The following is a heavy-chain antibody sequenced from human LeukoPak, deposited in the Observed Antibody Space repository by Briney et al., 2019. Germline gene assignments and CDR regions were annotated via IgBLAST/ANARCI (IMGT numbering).Heavy chain of an antibody. Sequence: GESLKISCKGSGYSFTSYWIGWVRQMPGKGLKWMGIIYPGDSDTRYSPSFQGQVTISADKSISTAYLQWSSLKASDTAMYYCARHRLDYGDGYWFDPWGQGTLVTVSS. V-gene: IGHV5-51*01. CDR2: IYPGDSDT. CDR1: GYSFTSYW. J-gene: IGHJ5*02. D-gene: IGHD4-17*01. CDR3: ARHRLDYGDGYWFDP.